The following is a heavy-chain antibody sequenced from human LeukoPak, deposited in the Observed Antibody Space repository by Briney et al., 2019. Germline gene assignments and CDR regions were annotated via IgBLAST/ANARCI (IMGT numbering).Heavy chain of an antibody. Sequence: GGSLRLSCAASGNYWMHWVRQALGKGLVWVSHINSDGSWTSYADSVKGRFTISKDNAKNAVYLQMNNLRAEDTAVYYCVSFYETYWGRGTLVTVSS. CDR2: INSDGSWT. CDR3: VSFYETY. CDR1: GNYW. D-gene: IGHD2-2*01. J-gene: IGHJ4*02. V-gene: IGHV3-74*01.